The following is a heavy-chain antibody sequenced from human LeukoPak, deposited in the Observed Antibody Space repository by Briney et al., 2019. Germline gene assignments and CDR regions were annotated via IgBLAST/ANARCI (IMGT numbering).Heavy chain of an antibody. J-gene: IGHJ4*02. CDR1: GYTFTGYY. V-gene: IGHV1-2*06. CDR3: ARDLRGDGYNADY. D-gene: IGHD5-24*01. Sequence: ASVKVSCKASGYTFTGYYMHWVRQAPGQGLEWMGRINPNSGGTNYAQNFQGRVTMTRDTSISTAYMELSRLRSDDTAVYYCARDLRGDGYNADYWGQGTLVTVSS. CDR2: INPNSGGT.